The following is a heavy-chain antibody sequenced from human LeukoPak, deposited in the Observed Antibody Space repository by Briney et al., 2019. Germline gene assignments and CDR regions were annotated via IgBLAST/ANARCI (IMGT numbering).Heavy chain of an antibody. V-gene: IGHV3-66*01. D-gene: IGHD6-13*01. CDR3: ARDGGYSSSWYLGY. Sequence: GGSLRLSCAASGFTVSSNYMSWVRQAPGKGLEWVSVIYSGGSTYYADSVKGRFTISRDNSKNTLYLQMNSLRAEDTAVYYCARDGGYSSSWYLGYWSQGTLVTVSS. J-gene: IGHJ4*02. CDR2: IYSGGST. CDR1: GFTVSSNY.